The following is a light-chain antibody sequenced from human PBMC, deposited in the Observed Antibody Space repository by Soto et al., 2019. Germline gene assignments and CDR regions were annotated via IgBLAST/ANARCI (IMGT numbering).Light chain of an antibody. CDR3: RQRSNWPPT. J-gene: IGKJ4*01. CDR2: DVS. Sequence: DTVLIQSPATLSLSPGERATLSCRASHTVANFLAWYQHKAGQAPRLLIYDVSNRATGIPARFSGSGSGTDFTLTISILEPDDFAVYYCRQRSNWPPTFGGGTNVEIK. V-gene: IGKV3-11*01. CDR1: HTVANF.